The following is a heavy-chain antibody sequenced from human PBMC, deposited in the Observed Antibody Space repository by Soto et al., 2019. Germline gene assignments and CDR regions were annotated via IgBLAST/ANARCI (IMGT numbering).Heavy chain of an antibody. CDR1: GYTFTNYA. J-gene: IGHJ6*02. Sequence: LKVFCEASGYTFTNYAMHWGRQAPGQRLKGMGWINAGNGNTKYSQKFQGRVTITRDTSARTAYMELNSLRSEDTGVDYFASDACSGSSGNSTETYYDMDDWGQATMVTVSS. CDR3: ASDACSGSSGNSTETYYDMDD. D-gene: IGHD5-12*01. V-gene: IGHV1-3*01. CDR2: INAGNGNT.